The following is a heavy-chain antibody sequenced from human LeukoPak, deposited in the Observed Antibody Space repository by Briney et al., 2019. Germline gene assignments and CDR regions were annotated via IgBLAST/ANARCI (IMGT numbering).Heavy chain of an antibody. J-gene: IGHJ3*02. CDR1: GFTFSSYS. V-gene: IGHV3-48*02. D-gene: IGHD4-17*01. CDR3: ARDRATVTTSDAFDS. Sequence: PGGSLRLSCAASGFTFSSYSMNWVRQAPGLGLEWVSYISISGSTIYYADSVEGRFTISRDNAKNSLYLQMNSLRDEDTAVYYCARDRATVTTSDAFDSWGQGTMVTVSS. CDR2: ISISGSTI.